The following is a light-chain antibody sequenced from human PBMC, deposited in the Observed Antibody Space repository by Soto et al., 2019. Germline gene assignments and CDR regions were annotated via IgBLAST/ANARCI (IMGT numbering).Light chain of an antibody. CDR1: QSISSW. J-gene: IGKJ1*01. CDR3: QHYNDYSAT. CDR2: KAS. V-gene: IGKV1-5*03. Sequence: DIPMTQSPSTLSASVGDRVTITCRASQSISSWLAWYQQKPGKAPKLLIYKASSLESGVPSRFSGTGSGTEFTLTISSLLPHDFTSYYCQHYNDYSATFGQGTKVEIK.